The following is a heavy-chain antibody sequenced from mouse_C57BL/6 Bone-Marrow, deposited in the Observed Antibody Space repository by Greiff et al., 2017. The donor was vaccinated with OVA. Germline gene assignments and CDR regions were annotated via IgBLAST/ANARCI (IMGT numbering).Heavy chain of an antibody. CDR1: GYTFTSYG. J-gene: IGHJ1*03. CDR3: ARLGFFYWYFDV. CDR2: IYPRSGNT. D-gene: IGHD3-3*01. V-gene: IGHV1-81*01. Sequence: QVQLKESGAELARPGASVKLSCKASGYTFTSYGISWVKQRTGQGLEWIGEIYPRSGNTYYNEKFKGKATLTADKSSSTAYMELRSRTSEDSAVYFCARLGFFYWYFDVWGTGTTVTVSS.